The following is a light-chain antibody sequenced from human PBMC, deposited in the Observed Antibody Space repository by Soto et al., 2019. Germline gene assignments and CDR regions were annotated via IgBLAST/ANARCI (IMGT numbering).Light chain of an antibody. J-gene: IGKJ1*01. CDR2: KAS. V-gene: IGKV1-5*03. CDR1: QSISTW. Sequence: DIQMTQSPSTLSASVGDRVTITCRASQSISTWLAWYQQKPGTAPKLLIYKASTLKSGVPSRFSGSGSGTDFTLTISRLEPEDFAVYYCQQYGSSGTFGQGTKVDIK. CDR3: QQYGSSGT.